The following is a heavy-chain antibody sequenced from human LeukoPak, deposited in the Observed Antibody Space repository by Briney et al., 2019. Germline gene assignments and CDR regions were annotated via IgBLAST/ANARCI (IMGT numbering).Heavy chain of an antibody. V-gene: IGHV3-23*01. CDR2: ISNSDDST. J-gene: IGHJ6*03. Sequence: GGSLRLSCAASGFTFSFYSMNWVRRAPGKGLEWVSTISNSDDSTYYADSVKGRFTISRDNSENTLFLRMNSLRAEDTAVYYCANLRLATGTNYYYYYYMDVWGKGTTVTISS. CDR1: GFTFSFYS. CDR3: ANLRLATGTNYYYYYYMDV. D-gene: IGHD5-12*01.